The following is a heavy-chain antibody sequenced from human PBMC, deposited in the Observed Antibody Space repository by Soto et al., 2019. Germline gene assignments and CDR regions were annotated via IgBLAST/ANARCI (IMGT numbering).Heavy chain of an antibody. CDR2: INAGNGNT. CDR1: GYTFTSYA. D-gene: IGHD2-15*01. Sequence: QVQLVQSGAEEKKPGASVKVSCKASGYTFTSYARHWVRQAPGQRLEWMGGINAGNGNTKRSQKFQDRVTISRDTSASTAYMELSSLRSEDTAVYYCARGESVVGDYWGQGTLVTVSS. CDR3: ARGESVVGDY. V-gene: IGHV1-3*05. J-gene: IGHJ4*02.